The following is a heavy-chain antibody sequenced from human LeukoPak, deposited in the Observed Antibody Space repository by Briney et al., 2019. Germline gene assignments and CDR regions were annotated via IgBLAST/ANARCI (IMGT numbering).Heavy chain of an antibody. CDR3: ARYQYENYYYYYGMDV. Sequence: PGESLKISCKGSGYSFTSYWIGWVRQMPGKGLEWMGIIYPGDSDTRYSPSFQGQVTISADKSISTAYLQWSSLKASDTAMYYCARYQYENYYYYYGMDVWGQGTTVTVSS. CDR1: GYSFTSYW. D-gene: IGHD2-2*01. V-gene: IGHV5-51*01. CDR2: IYPGDSDT. J-gene: IGHJ6*02.